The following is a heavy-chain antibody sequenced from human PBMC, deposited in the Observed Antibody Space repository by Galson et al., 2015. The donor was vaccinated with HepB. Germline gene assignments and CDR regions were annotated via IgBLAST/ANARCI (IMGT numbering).Heavy chain of an antibody. CDR2: ITSSGGNS. J-gene: IGHJ4*02. D-gene: IGHD2-15*01. CDR1: GFSFARYA. V-gene: IGHV3-23*01. Sequence: SLRLSCAASGFSFARYAMTWVRKAPGKGLEWVSSITSSGGNSYYKDSVKGRFTVSRDNSKNTLLLQLNSLRAEDTAMYFCAKDGIMVANNPYHFHYWGQGTLVTVSS. CDR3: AKDGIMVANNPYHFHY.